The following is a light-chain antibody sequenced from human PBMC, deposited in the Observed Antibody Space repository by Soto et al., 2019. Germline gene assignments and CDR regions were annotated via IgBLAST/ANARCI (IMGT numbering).Light chain of an antibody. Sequence: QLVLTQSPSASASLGASVKLTCTLSSGHSSYAIAWHQQQPEKGPRYLMKLNSDGSHNKGDGIPDRFSGSSSGAERYLTISSLQSEEEADYYCQTWNTGTHVVFGGGTKLTVL. CDR1: SGHSSYA. J-gene: IGLJ2*01. V-gene: IGLV4-69*01. CDR3: QTWNTGTHVV. CDR2: LNSDGSH.